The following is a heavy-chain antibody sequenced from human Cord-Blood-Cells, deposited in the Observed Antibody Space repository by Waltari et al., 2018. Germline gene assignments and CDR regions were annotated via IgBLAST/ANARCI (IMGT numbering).Heavy chain of an antibody. CDR3: ARGIAAAGTSYNWFDP. CDR2: IIPICCTA. J-gene: IGHJ5*02. D-gene: IGHD6-13*01. CDR1: GGPFSSYA. V-gene: IGHV1-69*01. Sequence: QLGRAGAEVKKPGSSVTVPCQASGGPFSSYANSRVRQAAGQGLEWMGGIIPICCTANYAQKSQRRVTITANESTSTAYMELSSLRSEDTAVYYCARGIAAAGTSYNWFDPWGQGTLVTVSS.